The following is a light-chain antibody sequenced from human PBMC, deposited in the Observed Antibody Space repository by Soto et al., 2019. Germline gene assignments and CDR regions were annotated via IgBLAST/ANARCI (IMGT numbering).Light chain of an antibody. CDR2: GAS. CDR3: QQYYSWPPYT. CDR1: QSVSSN. V-gene: IGKV3-15*01. Sequence: EIVMTQSPATLSVSPGERVTLSCRASQSVSSNLAWFHQKPGQGPRLLIYGASTRATGIPARFSGSGSGTEFTLTISSLQSEDFAVYFCQQYYSWPPYTFGQGPKLEIK. J-gene: IGKJ2*01.